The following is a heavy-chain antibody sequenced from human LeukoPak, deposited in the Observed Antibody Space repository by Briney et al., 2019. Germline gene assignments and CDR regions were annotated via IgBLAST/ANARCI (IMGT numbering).Heavy chain of an antibody. D-gene: IGHD2-2*01. J-gene: IGHJ5*02. CDR2: ISGSGSST. V-gene: IGHV3-23*01. CDR3: ARDIRAGGYCSSTSCPTGWFDP. CDR1: GFTFSSFA. Sequence: PGGSLRLSCAASGFTFSSFAMNWVRQAPGKGLEWVSAISGSGSSTYYADSVKGRFTISRDNSKNTLYLQMNSLRAEDTAVYYCARDIRAGGYCSSTSCPTGWFDPWGQGTLVTVSS.